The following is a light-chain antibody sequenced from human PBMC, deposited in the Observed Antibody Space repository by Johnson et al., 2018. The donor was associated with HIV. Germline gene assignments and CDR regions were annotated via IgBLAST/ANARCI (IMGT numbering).Light chain of an antibody. CDR1: SSNIGNNY. Sequence: QSVLTQPPSVSAAPGQKVTISCSGSSSNIGNNYVSWYQQLPGTAPKLLIYENNKRPSGIPDRFSGSRSGTSATLDITGLQTGDEADYSCVTWDSSLIAPYVFGTGTKVTVL. V-gene: IGLV1-51*02. J-gene: IGLJ1*01. CDR3: VTWDSSLIAPYV. CDR2: ENN.